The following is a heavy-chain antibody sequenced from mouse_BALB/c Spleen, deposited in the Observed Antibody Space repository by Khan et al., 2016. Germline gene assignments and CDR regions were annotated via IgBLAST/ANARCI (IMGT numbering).Heavy chain of an antibody. Sequence: VRLQQSGAELVKPGASVKLSCTASGFNIKDTYMHWVKQRPEQGLEWIGRIDPANGNTKYDPKFQGKATITADTSSNTAYLQLSSLTSEDTAVYYCARCEGRGAMDYWGQGTSVTVSS. CDR1: GFNIKDTY. V-gene: IGHV14-3*02. CDR2: IDPANGNT. J-gene: IGHJ4*01. CDR3: ARCEGRGAMDY. D-gene: IGHD3-3*01.